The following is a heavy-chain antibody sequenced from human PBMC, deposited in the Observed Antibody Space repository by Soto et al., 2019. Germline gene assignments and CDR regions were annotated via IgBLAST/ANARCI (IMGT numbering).Heavy chain of an antibody. Sequence: SVKVSCKASGGTFSSYAISWVRQAPGQGLEWMGGIIPIFGTANYAQKFQGRVTITADKSTSTAYMELSSLRSADTAVYYCARETHTMFGVVRARYYGMDVLGQGTRVTV. V-gene: IGHV1-69*06. J-gene: IGHJ6*02. CDR2: IIPIFGTA. D-gene: IGHD3-3*01. CDR3: ARETHTMFGVVRARYYGMDV. CDR1: GGTFSSYA.